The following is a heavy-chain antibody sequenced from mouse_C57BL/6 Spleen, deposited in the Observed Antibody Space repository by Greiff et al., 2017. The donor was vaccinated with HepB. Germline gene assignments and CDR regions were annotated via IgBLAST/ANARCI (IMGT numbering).Heavy chain of an antibody. CDR2: IYPGSGST. CDR3: ARGDYYGNYFDY. J-gene: IGHJ2*01. D-gene: IGHD2-1*01. CDR1: GYTFTSYW. V-gene: IGHV1-55*01. Sequence: QVQLKQPGAELVKPGASVKMSCKASGYTFTSYWITWVKQRPGQGLEWIGDIYPGSGSTNYNEKFKSKATLTVDTSSSTAYMQLSSLTSEDSAVYYCARGDYYGNYFDYWGQGTTLTVSS.